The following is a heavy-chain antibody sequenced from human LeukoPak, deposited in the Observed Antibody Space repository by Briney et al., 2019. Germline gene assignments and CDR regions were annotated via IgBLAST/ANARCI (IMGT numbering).Heavy chain of an antibody. CDR3: ARARGATGGGYYFDY. CDR1: GYTFTGYY. D-gene: IGHD1-26*01. J-gene: IGHJ4*02. Sequence: ASVKVSCKASGYTFTGYYMHWVRQAPGQGLEWMGIINPSGGSTSYAQKFQGRVTMTRDTSTSTVYMELSSLRSEDTAVYYCARARGATGGGYYFDYWGQGTLVTLSS. CDR2: INPSGGST. V-gene: IGHV1-46*03.